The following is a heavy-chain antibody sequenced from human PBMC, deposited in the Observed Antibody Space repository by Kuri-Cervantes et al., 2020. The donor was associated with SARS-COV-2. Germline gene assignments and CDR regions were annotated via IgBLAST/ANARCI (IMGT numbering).Heavy chain of an antibody. CDR3: GRLGATKGSHYYGVDV. V-gene: IGHV4-59*01. Sequence: SETLSLTCTVSGGSMSSYYWSWMRQPPGKGLEWIGDIHYSGNTNYNTSLDSRVTISVDTSKNQLSLKLSSVTAADTAVYYCGRLGATKGSHYYGVDVWGQGTTVTVSS. J-gene: IGHJ6*02. CDR2: IHYSGNT. CDR1: GGSMSSYY. D-gene: IGHD1-26*01.